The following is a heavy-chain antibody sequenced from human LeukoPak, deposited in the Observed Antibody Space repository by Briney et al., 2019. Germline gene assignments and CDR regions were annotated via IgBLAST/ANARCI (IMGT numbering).Heavy chain of an antibody. Sequence: GGSLRLSCAASGFTFSSYSMNWVRQAPGKGLEWVSYISSSSSTIYYADSVKGRFTISRDNAKNSLYLQMNSLRAEDTAVYYCAKDLLWFGVSQGWFDPWGQGTLVTVSS. CDR2: ISSSSSTI. V-gene: IGHV3-48*01. J-gene: IGHJ5*02. CDR3: AKDLLWFGVSQGWFDP. CDR1: GFTFSSYS. D-gene: IGHD3-10*01.